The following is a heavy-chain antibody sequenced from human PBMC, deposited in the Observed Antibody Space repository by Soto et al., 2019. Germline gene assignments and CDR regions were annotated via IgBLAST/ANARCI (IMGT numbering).Heavy chain of an antibody. V-gene: IGHV4-31*03. Sequence: PSETLSLTCTVSGGSISSGGYYWSWIRQHPGKGLEWIGYIYYSGSTYYNPSLKSRVTISVDTSKNQFSLKLSSVTAADTAVYYCARDLAMESWAFDIWGQGTMVTVSS. CDR1: GGSISSGGYY. CDR3: ARDLAMESWAFDI. CDR2: IYYSGST. J-gene: IGHJ3*02. D-gene: IGHD5-18*01.